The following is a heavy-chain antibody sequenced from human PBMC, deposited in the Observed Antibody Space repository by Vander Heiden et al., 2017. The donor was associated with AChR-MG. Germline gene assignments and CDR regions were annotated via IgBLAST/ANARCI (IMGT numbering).Heavy chain of an antibody. CDR2: IRYDGSNK. CDR1: GFTFSSYG. D-gene: IGHD3-16*02. J-gene: IGHJ4*02. Sequence: QVQLVESGGGVVQPGGSLRLSCAASGFTFSSYGMHWVRQAPGKGLEWVAFIRYDGSNKYYADSVKGRFTISRDNSKNTLYLQMNSLRAEDTAVYYCAKDLFDYVWGSYRYTQSTYFDYWGQGTLVTVSS. V-gene: IGHV3-30*02. CDR3: AKDLFDYVWGSYRYTQSTYFDY.